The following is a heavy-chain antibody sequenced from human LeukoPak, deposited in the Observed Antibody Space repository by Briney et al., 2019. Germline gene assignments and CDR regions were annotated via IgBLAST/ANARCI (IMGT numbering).Heavy chain of an antibody. CDR3: ARLVVPAAKAGDY. CDR2: IDPSDSYT. V-gene: IGHV5-10-1*01. CDR1: GYSFASYW. D-gene: IGHD2-2*01. J-gene: IGHJ4*02. Sequence: GESLKISCKGSGYSFASYWISWVRQMPGKGLEWMGRIDPSDSYTNYSPSFQGHVTISADKSISTAYLQWSSLKASDTAMYYCARLVVPAAKAGDYWGQGTLVTASS.